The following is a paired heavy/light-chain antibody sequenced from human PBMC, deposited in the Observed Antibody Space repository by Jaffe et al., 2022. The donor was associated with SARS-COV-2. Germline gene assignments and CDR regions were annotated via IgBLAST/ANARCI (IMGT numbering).Heavy chain of an antibody. V-gene: IGHV4-39*01. CDR2: IYYSGGT. D-gene: IGHD6-13*01. CDR1: GGSISSSTYY. CDR3: ARHSSSSWAYYYYMDV. Sequence: QLQLQESGPGLVKPSETLSLTCTVSGGSISSSTYYWGWIRQPPGKGLEWIGSIYYSGGTHYSPSLKSRVTISVDTSKNQFSLKLTSVTAADTAVYYCARHSSSSWAYYYYMDVWGKGTTVTVSS. J-gene: IGHJ6*03.
Light chain of an antibody. V-gene: IGLV1-51*02. CDR1: SSNIGNSH. CDR2: ENN. Sequence: QSVLTQPPSVSAAPGQKVTISCSGSSSNIGNSHVSWYQQLPGTAPKVLIFENNKRPSGIPDRFTGSKSGTSATLGITGLQTGDEADYYCGTWDSSLSTGVFGGGTKLTVL. CDR3: GTWDSSLSTGV. J-gene: IGLJ2*01.